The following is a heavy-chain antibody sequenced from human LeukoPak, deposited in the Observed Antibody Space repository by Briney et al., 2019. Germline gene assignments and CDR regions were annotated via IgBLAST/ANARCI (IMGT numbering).Heavy chain of an antibody. CDR2: INSDGSST. CDR1: GFTFSSYW. D-gene: IGHD1-26*01. V-gene: IGHV3-74*01. J-gene: IGHJ4*02. CDR3: VRDSLSGSYYDY. Sequence: PGGSLRLSCAASGFTFSSYWMHWVRQAPGKGLVRVSRINSDGSSTSYADSVKGRFTISRDNAKNTLYLQMNSLRVEDTAVYYCVRDSLSGSYYDYWGQGTLVTVST.